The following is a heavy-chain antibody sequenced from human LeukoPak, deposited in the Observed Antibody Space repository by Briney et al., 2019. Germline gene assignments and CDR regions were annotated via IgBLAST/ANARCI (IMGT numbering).Heavy chain of an antibody. J-gene: IGHJ4*02. CDR3: ARDKDSGYDRIFDY. CDR2: ISSSSSSI. Sequence: PGVSLRLSCSASVFTFSSYSMNWVRQAPGKGLEWVSSISSSSSSIYYADSVKGRFTISRDSAKNSLYLLMNSLRAEDTAVYYCARDKDSGYDRIFDYWGQGTLVTVSS. V-gene: IGHV3-21*01. D-gene: IGHD5-12*01. CDR1: VFTFSSYS.